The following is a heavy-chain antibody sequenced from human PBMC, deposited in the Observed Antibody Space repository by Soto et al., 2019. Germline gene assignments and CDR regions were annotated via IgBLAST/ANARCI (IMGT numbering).Heavy chain of an antibody. CDR2: INPNSGGT. D-gene: IGHD2-15*01. CDR1: GDTFTGYS. Sequence: ASVKVSFKAAGDTFTGYSMHWVRQAPGQGLEWMGWINPNSGGTNYAQKFQGRVTMTRDTSISTAYMELSRLRSDDTAVYYCARASYACSGGSCPPSLDYWGQGTLVTVSS. V-gene: IGHV1-2*02. J-gene: IGHJ4*02. CDR3: ARASYACSGGSCPPSLDY.